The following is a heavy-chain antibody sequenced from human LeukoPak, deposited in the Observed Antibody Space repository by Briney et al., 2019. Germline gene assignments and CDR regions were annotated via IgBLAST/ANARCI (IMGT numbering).Heavy chain of an antibody. CDR1: GYTFTSYD. CDR3: ARPAAYYDFWSGYQYYMDV. CDR2: MNPNSGNT. D-gene: IGHD3-3*01. J-gene: IGHJ6*03. Sequence: GASVKVSCKASGYTFTSYDINWVRQATGQGLEWMGWMNPNSGNTGYAQKLQGRVTMTTDTSTSTAYMELRSLRSDDTAVYYCARPAAYYDFWSGYQYYMDVWGKGTTVTVSS. V-gene: IGHV1-8*01.